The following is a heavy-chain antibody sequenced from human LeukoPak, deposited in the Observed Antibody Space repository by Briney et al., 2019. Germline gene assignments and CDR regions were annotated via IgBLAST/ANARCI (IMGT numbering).Heavy chain of an antibody. D-gene: IGHD1-7*01. CDR2: INTNTGNP. J-gene: IGHJ1*01. Sequence: GASVKVSCKASGYIFSIYAIIWVRQAPGQGLELMGWINTNTGNPTYAQGFTGRFMFSLDTSVSTAYLQTRSLKAEDTAVYYCARDYTVALGTTTYFQHWGQGTLVTVSS. CDR3: ARDYTVALGTTTYFQH. V-gene: IGHV7-4-1*02. CDR1: GYIFSIYA.